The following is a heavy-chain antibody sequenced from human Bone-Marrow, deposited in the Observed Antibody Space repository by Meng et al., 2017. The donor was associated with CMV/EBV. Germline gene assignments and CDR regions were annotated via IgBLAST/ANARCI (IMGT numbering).Heavy chain of an antibody. CDR1: GGTFSSYA. Sequence: SVKVSCKASGGTFSSYAISWVRQAPGQGLEWMGGIIPIFGTANYAQKFQGRVTMTRDTSTSTVYMELSSLRSEDTAVYYCARALRITMVRGATFDYWGQGTLVTVSS. CDR2: IIPIFGTA. V-gene: IGHV1-69*05. CDR3: ARALRITMVRGATFDY. D-gene: IGHD3-10*01. J-gene: IGHJ4*02.